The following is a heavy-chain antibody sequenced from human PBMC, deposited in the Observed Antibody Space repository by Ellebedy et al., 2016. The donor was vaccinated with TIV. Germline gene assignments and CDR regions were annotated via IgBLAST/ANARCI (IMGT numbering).Heavy chain of an antibody. Sequence: ASVKVSCKASGYTFTSYGISWVRQAPGQGLEWMGWISAYNGNTNYAQKLQGRVTMTTDTSTSTAYMELRSLRSDDTAVYYCARDLLSHEHYYYGMDVWGQGTTVTVSS. CDR1: GYTFTSYG. V-gene: IGHV1-18*01. CDR2: ISAYNGNT. J-gene: IGHJ6*02. CDR3: ARDLLSHEHYYYGMDV. D-gene: IGHD3-3*01.